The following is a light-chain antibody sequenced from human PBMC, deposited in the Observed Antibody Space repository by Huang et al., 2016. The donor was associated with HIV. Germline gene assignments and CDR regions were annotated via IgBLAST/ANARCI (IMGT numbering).Light chain of an antibody. CDR1: QSITSY. Sequence: DIQMTQSPSSLPASVGDRVTVTCRARQSITSYLNWYQLKPGKAPKLLIHTASSLQSVVPSMFSGSGSGTDFTLTISSLQPEDFATYCCQQSYSPPYTFGQGTKLEIK. J-gene: IGKJ2*01. CDR2: TAS. CDR3: QQSYSPPYT. V-gene: IGKV1-39*01.